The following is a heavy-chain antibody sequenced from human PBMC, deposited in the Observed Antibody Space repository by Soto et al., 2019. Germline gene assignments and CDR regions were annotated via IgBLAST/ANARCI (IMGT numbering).Heavy chain of an antibody. D-gene: IGHD2-15*01. J-gene: IGHJ3*02. Sequence: QVQLVQSGAEVKKPGASVKVSCKVSGYPLTELSVHWVRQAPGKGLEWMGGFDPEDGETIYAQKFQVRVTMTEDTSTDTAYMELSSLRSEDTAVYYCATGPVVVVAAKGLAFEIWGQGTMVTVSS. V-gene: IGHV1-24*01. CDR1: GYPLTELS. CDR2: FDPEDGET. CDR3: ATGPVVVVAAKGLAFEI.